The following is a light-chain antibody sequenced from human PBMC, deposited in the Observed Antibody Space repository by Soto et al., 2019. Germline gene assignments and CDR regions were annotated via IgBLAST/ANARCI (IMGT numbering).Light chain of an antibody. V-gene: IGKV3-15*01. CDR2: GAS. J-gene: IGKJ1*01. CDR1: ESVGSN. Sequence: EIVMTQSPATLSVSPGERVTLSCRASESVGSNLAWYQQKPGQAPRLLIFGASTRSTGIPARCSGSGYGTECPRTIRSLQSEDFAVYYWQQYNSWPRTFGQGTKVEIK. CDR3: QQYNSWPRT.